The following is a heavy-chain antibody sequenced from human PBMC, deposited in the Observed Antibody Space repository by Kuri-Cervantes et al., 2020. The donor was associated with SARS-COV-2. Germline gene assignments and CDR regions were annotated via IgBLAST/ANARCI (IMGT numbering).Heavy chain of an antibody. Sequence: ETLSLTCAASGFTFSSYAMHWVRQAPGKGLEWVSGLSRFGGNTYYADSVKGRFSISGDSSKNTVYLQMNGLRDDDTAVYYCAKVYYDNGGYTYAFDSWGPGNLVTVSS. CDR2: LSRFGGNT. J-gene: IGHJ4*02. V-gene: IGHV3-23*01. CDR1: GFTFSSYA. CDR3: AKVYYDNGGYTYAFDS. D-gene: IGHD3-22*01.